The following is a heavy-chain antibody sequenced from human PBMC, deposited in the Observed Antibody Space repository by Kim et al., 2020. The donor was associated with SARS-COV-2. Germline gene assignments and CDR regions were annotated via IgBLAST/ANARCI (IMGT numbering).Heavy chain of an antibody. J-gene: IGHJ3*02. V-gene: IGHV3-21*01. CDR2: ISSSSSYI. CDR3: ARDLRVHYYYDSSGYYYPADAFDI. CDR1: GFTFSSYS. Sequence: GGSLRLSCAASGFTFSSYSMNWVRQAPGKGLEWVSSISSSSSYIYYADSVKGRFTISRDNAKNSLYLQMNSLRAEDTAVYYCARDLRVHYYYDSSGYYYPADAFDIWGQGTMVTVSS. D-gene: IGHD3-22*01.